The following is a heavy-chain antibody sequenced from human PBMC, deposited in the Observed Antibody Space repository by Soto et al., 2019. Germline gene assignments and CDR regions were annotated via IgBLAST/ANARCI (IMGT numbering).Heavy chain of an antibody. Sequence: XTLSLSYAISGDNVSSNSAAWNCIKKSPSRGLEWLGRTYYRSKWYNDYAVSVKSRITINPDTSKNQFSLQLNSVTPEDTAVYYCARVVRDDYYYYGMDVWGQGTTVTGSS. CDR2: TYYRSKWYN. CDR1: GDNVSSNSAA. CDR3: ARVVRDDYYYYGMDV. V-gene: IGHV6-1*01. J-gene: IGHJ6*02.